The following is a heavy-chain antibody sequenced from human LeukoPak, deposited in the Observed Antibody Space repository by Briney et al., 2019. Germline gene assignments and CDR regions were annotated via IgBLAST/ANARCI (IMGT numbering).Heavy chain of an antibody. J-gene: IGHJ3*01. CDR2: INSDGSEG. CDR1: GFTFSGFW. CDR3: ARSSYSSSSSV. Sequence: GGSLRLSCAVPGFTFSGFWMSWSRQAPGKGLGWVASINSDGSEGYYADVVKGRFTISRDNAKNSLYLQINSLRAEDTAVYYCARSSYSSSSSVWGQGTMVTVSS. D-gene: IGHD6-6*01. V-gene: IGHV3-7*03.